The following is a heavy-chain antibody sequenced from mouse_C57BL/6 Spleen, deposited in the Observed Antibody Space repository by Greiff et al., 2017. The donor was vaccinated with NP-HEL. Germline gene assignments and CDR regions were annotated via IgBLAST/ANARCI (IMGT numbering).Heavy chain of an antibody. Sequence: VQLQQPGAELVKPGASVKLSCKASGYTFTSYWMHWVKQRPGQGLEWIGMIHPNSGSTNYNEKFKSKATLTVDKSSSTAYMQLSSLTSEDSAVYYCAREEKLGQGDDFDYWGQGTTLTVSS. CDR3: AREEKLGQGDDFDY. CDR1: GYTFTSYW. D-gene: IGHD4-1*01. J-gene: IGHJ2*01. CDR2: IHPNSGST. V-gene: IGHV1-64*01.